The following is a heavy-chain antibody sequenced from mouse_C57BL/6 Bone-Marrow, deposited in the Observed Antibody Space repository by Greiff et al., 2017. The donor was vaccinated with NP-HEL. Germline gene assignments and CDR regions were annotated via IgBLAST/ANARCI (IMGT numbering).Heavy chain of an antibody. CDR2: INYDGSST. CDR3: ARVFITTVVATDYAMDY. J-gene: IGHJ4*01. V-gene: IGHV5-16*01. D-gene: IGHD1-1*01. CDR1: GFTFSVYY. Sequence: DVKLVESEGGLVQPGSSMKLSCTASGFTFSVYYMAWVRQVPEKGLEWVANINYDGSSTYYLASLKSRFIISRDNAKNILYLQMSSLKSEDTATYDCARVFITTVVATDYAMDYWGQGTSVTVSS.